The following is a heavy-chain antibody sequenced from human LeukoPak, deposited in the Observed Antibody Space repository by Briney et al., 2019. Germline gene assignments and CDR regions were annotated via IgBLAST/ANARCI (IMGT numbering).Heavy chain of an antibody. J-gene: IGHJ4*02. Sequence: SETLSLTCTVSGGSISSYYWSWIRQPPGKGLEWIGYIYYSGSTNYNPSLKSRVTISVDTSKNQFSLKLSSVTAADTAVYYCAREGYYYDSSGHIDYWGQGTLVTVSS. CDR2: IYYSGST. CDR1: GGSISSYY. D-gene: IGHD3-22*01. CDR3: AREGYYYDSSGHIDY. V-gene: IGHV4-59*12.